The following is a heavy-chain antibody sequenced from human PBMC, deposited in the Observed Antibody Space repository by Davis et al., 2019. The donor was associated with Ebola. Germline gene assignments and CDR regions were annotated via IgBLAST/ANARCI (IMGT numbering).Heavy chain of an antibody. D-gene: IGHD2/OR15-2a*01. Sequence: PAGSLTLACPLAAFTFIIYAITCVRHAPASGLEWVPRIGGRGRDVHYADSGKGRFNISRANSKNTLYLQMNSLRAEDTAVFYCAKRATVKVPGANYYNAMDVWGKGTTVTVSS. V-gene: IGHV3-23*01. CDR3: AKRATVKVPGANYYNAMDV. J-gene: IGHJ6*04. CDR1: AFTFIIYA. CDR2: IGGRGRDV.